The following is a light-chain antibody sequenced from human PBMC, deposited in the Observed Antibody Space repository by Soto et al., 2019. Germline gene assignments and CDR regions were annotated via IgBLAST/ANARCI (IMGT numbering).Light chain of an antibody. Sequence: QSALTQAPSTSGTPGQTVTISCSGVYSNIGSNAVAWYRQVPGSAPKLLIYANNQRPAGVPDRFSGSKSGASASLAISGLQSDDEADFYCAAWDASLNVVLFGGGTQLTVL. CDR1: YSNIGSNA. CDR3: AAWDASLNVVL. V-gene: IGLV1-44*01. J-gene: IGLJ2*01. CDR2: ANN.